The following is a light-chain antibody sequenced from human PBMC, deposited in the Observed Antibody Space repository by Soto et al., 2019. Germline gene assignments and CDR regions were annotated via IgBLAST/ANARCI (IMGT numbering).Light chain of an antibody. CDR1: QSVRTN. V-gene: IGKV3-15*01. Sequence: ERVMTQSPATLSASPGERATLSCRASQSVRTNLAWYQQTPGQAPRLLIYHASTRATGIPDRFRGSGSGTEFTLTISSLHSEDFASYYCQQYDDWPRTFGQGTKVEIK. J-gene: IGKJ1*01. CDR3: QQYDDWPRT. CDR2: HAS.